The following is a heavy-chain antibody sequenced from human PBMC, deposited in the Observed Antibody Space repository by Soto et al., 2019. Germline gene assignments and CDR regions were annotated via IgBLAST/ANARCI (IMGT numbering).Heavy chain of an antibody. CDR2: IDPSDSYV. J-gene: IGHJ4*02. CDR1: GYSFTAYW. Sequence: PGESLKISCQASGYSFTAYWITWVRQMPGKGLEWMATIDPSDSYVDYSPSFRGHVTFSVDRSITTVYLQWNSLKASDSPMYFCTRRASSSCHQFDSWGQGHLVAVSS. CDR3: TRRASSSCHQFDS. D-gene: IGHD2-2*01. V-gene: IGHV5-10-1*01.